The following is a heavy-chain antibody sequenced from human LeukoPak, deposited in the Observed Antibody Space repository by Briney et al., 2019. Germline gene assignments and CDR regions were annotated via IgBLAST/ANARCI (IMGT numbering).Heavy chain of an antibody. J-gene: IGHJ4*02. D-gene: IGHD1-26*01. CDR3: AKEGASAADLDY. V-gene: IGHV3-30*18. CDR1: GFTFSSYA. CDR2: ITYDGSNK. Sequence: GGSPRLSCAASGFTFSSYAMHWVRQAPGKGLEWVAVITYDGSNKYYAVSVKGRFTISRDNSKNTLYLRMNSLKEEDTAVYYCAKEGASAADLDYWGQGTLVSVSS.